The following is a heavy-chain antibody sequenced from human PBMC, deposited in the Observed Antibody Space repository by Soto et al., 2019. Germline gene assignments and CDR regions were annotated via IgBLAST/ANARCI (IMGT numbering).Heavy chain of an antibody. CDR2: ISSSGSTI. Sequence: LRLSCAASGFTFSDYYMSWIRQAPGKGLEWVSYISSSGSTIYYADSVKGRFTISRDNAKNSLYLQMNSLRAEDTAVYYCASGYCSSTSYYVLDSSSSHAFDIWGQGTMVTVSS. D-gene: IGHD2-2*01. V-gene: IGHV3-11*01. CDR1: GFTFSDYY. J-gene: IGHJ3*02. CDR3: ASGYCSSTSYYVLDSSSSHAFDI.